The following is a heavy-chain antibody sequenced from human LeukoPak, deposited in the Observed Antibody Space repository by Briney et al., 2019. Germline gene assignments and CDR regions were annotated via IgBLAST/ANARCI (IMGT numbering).Heavy chain of an antibody. CDR3: AREDQPRGTFDY. V-gene: IGHV3-7*05. Sequence: PGGSLRLSCAASGFTFSNYWMTWVRQAPGKGLEWVANIKQDGSEKYYVDSVKGRFTISRDNAKNSLYLQMNSLRAEGTALYYCAREDQPRGTFDYWGQGILVTVSS. J-gene: IGHJ4*02. CDR2: IKQDGSEK. CDR1: GFTFSNYW. D-gene: IGHD2-15*01.